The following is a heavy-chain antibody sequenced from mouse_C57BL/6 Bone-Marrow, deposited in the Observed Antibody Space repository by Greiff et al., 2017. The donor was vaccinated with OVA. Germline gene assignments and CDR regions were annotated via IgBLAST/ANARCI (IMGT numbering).Heavy chain of an antibody. Sequence: EVQLQQSGPVLVKPGASVKMSCKASGYTFTDYYMNWVKQSHGKSLEWIGDINPYNGGTSYNQKFKGKATLTVAKSSSTAYMELNSLTSEDSAVYYCARGYLDAMDYCDRGPAVTVTA. CDR3: ARGYLDAMDY. J-gene: IGHJ4*01. CDR2: INPYNGGT. CDR1: GYTFTDYY. V-gene: IGHV1-19*01.